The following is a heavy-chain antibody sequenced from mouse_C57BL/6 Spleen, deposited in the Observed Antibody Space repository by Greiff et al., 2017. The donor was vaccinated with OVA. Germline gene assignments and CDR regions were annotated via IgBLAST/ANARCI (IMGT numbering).Heavy chain of an antibody. CDR1: GFSLTSYG. Sequence: QVQLKESGPGLVAPSQSLSITCTVSGFSLTSYGVHWVRQPPGKGLEWLVVIWSDGSTTYNSALKSSLSISKDNAKSQVFFKRNSLHTDDTAMYSCARHRGYDYNVEYFDVWGTGTTVTVSS. CDR2: IWSDGST. V-gene: IGHV2-6-1*01. J-gene: IGHJ1*03. D-gene: IGHD2-4*01. CDR3: ARHRGYDYNVEYFDV.